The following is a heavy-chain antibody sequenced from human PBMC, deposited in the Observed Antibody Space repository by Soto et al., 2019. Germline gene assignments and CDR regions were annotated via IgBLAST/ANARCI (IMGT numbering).Heavy chain of an antibody. V-gene: IGHV4-59*11. J-gene: IGHJ6*02. CDR3: ARDGREASGMDV. D-gene: IGHD1-26*01. CDR1: GGSISSHY. Sequence: SETLSLTCTVSGGSISSHYWSWVRQAPGKGLEWIGHIYYRGSTSYNPSLRSRSTISVDTSNNQFSLKLNSVTTADTAVYYCARDGREASGMDVWGQGTKVTVSS. CDR2: IYYRGST.